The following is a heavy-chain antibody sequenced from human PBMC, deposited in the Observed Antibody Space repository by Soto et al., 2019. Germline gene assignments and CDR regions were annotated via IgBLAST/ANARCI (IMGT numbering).Heavy chain of an antibody. V-gene: IGHV4-39*01. Sequence: LSLTCTVSGGSISDISYCWGWIRQPPGKGLQWIGCMFYSGATYYNPSLKNRVTLSVDTSNNEFSLKLVSVTAPDTPVYYCARHKSGSDWLDPWGQGTLVTVSS. CDR3: ARHKSGSDWLDP. CDR1: GGSISDISYC. D-gene: IGHD2-15*01. J-gene: IGHJ5*02. CDR2: MFYSGAT.